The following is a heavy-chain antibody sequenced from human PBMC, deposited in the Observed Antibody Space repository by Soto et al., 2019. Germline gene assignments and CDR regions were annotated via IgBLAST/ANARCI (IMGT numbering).Heavy chain of an antibody. CDR1: GLTVSGKKY. J-gene: IGHJ3*01. CDR3: ASWHEREHAYDV. CDR2: LYDVDGS. D-gene: IGHD1-1*01. V-gene: IGHV3-53*01. Sequence: GGSLRLSCAAFGLTVSGKKYVAWVRQAPGKGLEWVSALYDVDGSFYADSVKSRFTTSSDSSKTTVYLQMNGLRPDDTAVYYCASWHEREHAYDVWGQGTTVTVS.